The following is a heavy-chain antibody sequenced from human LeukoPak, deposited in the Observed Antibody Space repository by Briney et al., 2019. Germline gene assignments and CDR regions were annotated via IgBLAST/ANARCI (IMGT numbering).Heavy chain of an antibody. Sequence: PGGSLRLSCAASGFTFNSYGIHWVRQAPGKGLEWVAVISYDGSNKFYADSVKGRFTISRDNSKNTLFLQMNSLRPEDTAVYYCAKDWGEATVTNWFDPWGQGTLVTVSS. CDR2: ISYDGSNK. V-gene: IGHV3-30*18. D-gene: IGHD4-11*01. J-gene: IGHJ5*02. CDR1: GFTFNSYG. CDR3: AKDWGEATVTNWFDP.